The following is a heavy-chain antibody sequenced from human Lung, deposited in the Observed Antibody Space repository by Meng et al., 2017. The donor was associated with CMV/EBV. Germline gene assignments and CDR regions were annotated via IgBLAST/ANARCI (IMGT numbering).Heavy chain of an antibody. Sequence: ASVKVSXKASGYTFSGYYMHWVRQAPGQGLEWMGWINPNSGDTNYPQKFQGRVTMTMDTSISTAYMELSRLRSDDTAMYYCARGPIIMIEVAPYGMAVWGQGNXVXVSS. CDR3: ARGPIIMIEVAPYGMAV. CDR1: GYTFSGYY. D-gene: IGHD3-22*01. V-gene: IGHV1-2*02. CDR2: INPNSGDT. J-gene: IGHJ6*02.